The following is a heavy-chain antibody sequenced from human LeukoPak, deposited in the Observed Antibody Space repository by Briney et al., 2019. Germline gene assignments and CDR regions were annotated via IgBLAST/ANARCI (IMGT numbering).Heavy chain of an antibody. CDR3: ASARGYCSSTSCYNFDY. D-gene: IGHD2-2*01. CDR1: GFTFSDYY. V-gene: IGHV3-11*04. CDR2: ISSSGSTI. J-gene: IGHJ4*02. Sequence: GGSLRLSCAASGFTFSDYYMSWIRQAPGKGLEWVSYISSSGSTIYYADSVKGRFTISRDNAKNSLYLQMNSLRAEDTSVYYCASARGYCSSTSCYNFDYWGQGTLVTVSS.